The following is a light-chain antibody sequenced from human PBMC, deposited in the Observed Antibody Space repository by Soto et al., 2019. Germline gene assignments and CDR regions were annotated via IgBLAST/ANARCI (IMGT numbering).Light chain of an antibody. CDR1: QSVTSNN. V-gene: IGKV3-20*01. Sequence: EIVLTQSPGTLSLSPGERATLSCRASQSVTSNNFAWYKQNPGQAPRLLIYGASSRASGTPDRFGGSGSGTDFTLTISTLEPEDSAVYHCPQYGSSPPTFGGGTKVEIK. CDR3: PQYGSSPPT. CDR2: GAS. J-gene: IGKJ4*01.